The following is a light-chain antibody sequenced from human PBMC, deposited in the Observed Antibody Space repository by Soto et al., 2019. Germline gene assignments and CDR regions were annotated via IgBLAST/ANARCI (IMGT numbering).Light chain of an antibody. CDR1: KNDIGVYDF. V-gene: IGLV2-8*01. Sequence: QSVLTRPPSASGSPGQSVTISCTGTKNDIGVYDFVSWYQHHPGKAPRLIIYEVVQRPSGVPDRFSGSKSGNTASLTVSGFQAADEADYFCKSYAGSNTYVFGSGTKVTVL. J-gene: IGLJ1*01. CDR2: EVV. CDR3: KSYAGSNTYV.